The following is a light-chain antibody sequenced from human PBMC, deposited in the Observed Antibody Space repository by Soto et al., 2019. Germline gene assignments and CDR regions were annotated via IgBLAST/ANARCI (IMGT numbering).Light chain of an antibody. J-gene: IGKJ1*01. CDR2: DAS. CDR3: QQRSNWPRT. CDR1: QSVTSN. V-gene: IGKV3-11*01. Sequence: EIVMTQSPYTLSVSPGERATLSCRASQSVTSNLAWYQQKPGQAPRLLIYDASNRATGIPARFSGSGSGTDFTLTISSLEPEDFAVYYCQQRSNWPRTFGQGTKVDIK.